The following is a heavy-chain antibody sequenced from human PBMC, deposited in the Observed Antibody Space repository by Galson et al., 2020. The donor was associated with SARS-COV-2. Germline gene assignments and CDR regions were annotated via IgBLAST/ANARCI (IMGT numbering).Heavy chain of an antibody. CDR1: GFTFTSYE. V-gene: IGHV3-48*03. CDR2: ISDSGTNT. CDR3: ASPYLEAANFFGAFDL. J-gene: IGHJ3*01. D-gene: IGHD6-13*01. Sequence: GGSLRLSCAASGFTFTSYEMNWVRQAPGKGLEWISYISDSGTNTYYADSVKGRFTISRDNTKKSVYLQMTSLRAEDTAVYYCASPYLEAANFFGAFDLWGRGTMVTVSS.